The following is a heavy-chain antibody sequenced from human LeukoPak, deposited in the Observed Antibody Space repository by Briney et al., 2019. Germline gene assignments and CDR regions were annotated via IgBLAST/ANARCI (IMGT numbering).Heavy chain of an antibody. CDR3: AREYSSPLYYYYYYYMDV. CDR1: GHTFTSYG. D-gene: IGHD6-13*01. Sequence: ASVKVSCKASGHTFTSYGISWVRQAPGQGLEWMGWISAYNGNTNYAQKLQGRVTMTTDTSTSTAYMELRSLRSDDTAVYYCAREYSSPLYYYYYYYMDVWGKGTTVTVSS. CDR2: ISAYNGNT. V-gene: IGHV1-18*01. J-gene: IGHJ6*03.